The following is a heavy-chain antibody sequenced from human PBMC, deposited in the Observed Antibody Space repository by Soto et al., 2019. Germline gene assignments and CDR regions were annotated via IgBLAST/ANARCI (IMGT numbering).Heavy chain of an antibody. Sequence: ASVKVSCKASGYTFTSYGISWVRQAPGQGLEWMGWISAYNGNTNYAQKLQGRVTMTTDTSTSTAYMELRSLRSDDTAVYYCARRGYDILTGLGFDYWGQGTLVTVS. D-gene: IGHD3-9*01. CDR1: GYTFTSYG. CDR3: ARRGYDILTGLGFDY. CDR2: ISAYNGNT. J-gene: IGHJ4*02. V-gene: IGHV1-18*01.